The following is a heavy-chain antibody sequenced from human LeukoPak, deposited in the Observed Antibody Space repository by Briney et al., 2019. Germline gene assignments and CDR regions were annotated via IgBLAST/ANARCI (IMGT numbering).Heavy chain of an antibody. CDR3: AKVMTYYYDTSGLRGAFDI. D-gene: IGHD3-22*01. V-gene: IGHV3-66*01. CDR2: IYSGGST. Sequence: PGGSLRLSCAASGFTVSSNYMSWVRQAPGKGLEWVSVIYSGGSTYYADSVKGRFTISRDNSKNTLYLQMNSLRAEDTAVYYCAKVMTYYYDTSGLRGAFDIWGQGTMVTVSS. CDR1: GFTVSSNY. J-gene: IGHJ3*02.